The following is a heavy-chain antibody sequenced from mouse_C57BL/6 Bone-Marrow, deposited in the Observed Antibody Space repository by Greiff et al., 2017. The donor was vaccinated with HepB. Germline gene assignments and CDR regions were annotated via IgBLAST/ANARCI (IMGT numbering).Heavy chain of an antibody. CDR1: GYTFTDYY. CDR2: INPYNGGT. V-gene: IGHV1-19*01. Sequence: VQLQQSGPVLVKPGASVKMSCKASGYTFTDYYMNWVKQSHGKSLEWIGVINPYNGGTSYNQKFKGKATLTVDKSSSTAYMELNSLTSEDYAVYYCARWGHWYFDVWGTGTTVTVSS. J-gene: IGHJ1*03. CDR3: ARWGHWYFDV.